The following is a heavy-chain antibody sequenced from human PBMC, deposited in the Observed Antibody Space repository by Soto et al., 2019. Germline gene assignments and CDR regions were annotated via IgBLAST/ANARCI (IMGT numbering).Heavy chain of an antibody. CDR3: ARGGNDCSPACALDV. V-gene: IGHV3-23*01. D-gene: IGHD2-21*02. Sequence: GGSLRLSCAASGFTFSNHAMSWVRQAPGKGLEWVAALRAGGGSTDYADSVKGRFTISRDNSKNTLFLQMDSLRAEDTALYYCARGGNDCSPACALDVWGQRTTVTVSS. J-gene: IGHJ6*02. CDR1: GFTFSNHA. CDR2: LRAGGGST.